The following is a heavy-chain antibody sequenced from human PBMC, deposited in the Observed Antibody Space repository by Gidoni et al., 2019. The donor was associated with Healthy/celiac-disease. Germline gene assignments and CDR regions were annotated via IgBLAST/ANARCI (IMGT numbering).Heavy chain of an antibody. V-gene: IGHV3-15*01. CDR2: SKSKTDGGTT. D-gene: IGHD3-16*02. J-gene: IGHJ3*02. Sequence: EVQPLDSGGGLVKPGGSLRLSCAASGFTFSNAWMSWVRQAPGKGLEWVGRSKSKTDGGTTDYAAPVKGRFTISRDDSKNTLYLQRNSLKTEDTAVYYCTTSQARYDYVWGSYRYAFDIWGQGTMVTVSS. CDR1: GFTFSNAW. CDR3: TTSQARYDYVWGSYRYAFDI.